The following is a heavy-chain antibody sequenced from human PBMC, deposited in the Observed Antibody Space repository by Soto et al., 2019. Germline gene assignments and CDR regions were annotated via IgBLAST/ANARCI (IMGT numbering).Heavy chain of an antibody. D-gene: IGHD6-13*01. J-gene: IGHJ4*02. V-gene: IGHV3-30-3*01. CDR1: GFTFSSYA. Sequence: PGGSLRLSCAASGFTFSSYAMHWVRQAPGKGLEWVAVISYDGSNKYYADSVKGRFTISRDNSKNTLYLQMNSLRAEDTAVYYCAREIATTGEYYFDYWGQGTLVTVS. CDR2: ISYDGSNK. CDR3: AREIATTGEYYFDY.